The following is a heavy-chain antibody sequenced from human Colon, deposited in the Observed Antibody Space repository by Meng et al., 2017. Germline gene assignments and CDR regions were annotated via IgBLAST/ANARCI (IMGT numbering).Heavy chain of an antibody. CDR2: IYYSGST. V-gene: IGHV4-30-4*01. CDR1: GGSISSGDYY. Sequence: QVQLPESGPGLGQPSQPLSLTCTVSGGSISSGDYYWSWIRQPPGKGLEWIGYIYYSGSTYSNASLKSRVTISIDRSKNQFSLKLSSVTAADTAVYYCARDRKHYGERGWFDPWGQGTLVTVSS. D-gene: IGHD4-17*01. CDR3: ARDRKHYGERGWFDP. J-gene: IGHJ5*02.